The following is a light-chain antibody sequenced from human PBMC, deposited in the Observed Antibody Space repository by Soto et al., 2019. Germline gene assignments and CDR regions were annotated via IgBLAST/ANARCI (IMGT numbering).Light chain of an antibody. Sequence: QAVVTQEPSLTVSPGGTVTLTCDSSTGAVTSGHYPYWFQQKPGQAPRTLIYDTNNKHSWTPARFSGSLLGGKAALTLSGAQPEDEAEYYYLLFYSGPRVFGGGTKLTVL. V-gene: IGLV7-46*01. J-gene: IGLJ3*02. CDR1: TGAVTSGHY. CDR3: LLFYSGPRV. CDR2: DTN.